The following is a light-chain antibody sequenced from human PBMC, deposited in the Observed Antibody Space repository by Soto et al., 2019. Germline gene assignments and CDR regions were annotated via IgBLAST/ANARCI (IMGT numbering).Light chain of an antibody. J-gene: IGLJ1*01. V-gene: IGLV2-14*01. CDR2: EVN. Sequence: SVLTQPASVSGSPGQSITVSCTGTSSDVGGYNYVSWYQQHPGKAPQLLIYEVNIRPSGVSNRFSASKSGNTASLTISGLQAEDEADYYCTSYTSSSTLVFGTGTKVTVL. CDR1: SSDVGGYNY. CDR3: TSYTSSSTLV.